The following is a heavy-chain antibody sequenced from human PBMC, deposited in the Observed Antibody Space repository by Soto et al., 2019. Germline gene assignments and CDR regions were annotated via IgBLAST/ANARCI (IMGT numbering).Heavy chain of an antibody. CDR1: GGSISSGGYY. D-gene: IGHD6-6*01. J-gene: IGHJ5*02. CDR2: IYYSGST. CDR3: ARDGPEIRDAARRFFWFDP. V-gene: IGHV4-31*03. Sequence: KPSESLSLTCTVSGGSISSGGYYWSWIRQHPGKGLEWIGYIYYSGSTYYNPSLKSRVTISVDTSKNQFSLKLSSVTAADTAVYYCARDGPEIRDAARRFFWFDPWGQGTLVPVSS.